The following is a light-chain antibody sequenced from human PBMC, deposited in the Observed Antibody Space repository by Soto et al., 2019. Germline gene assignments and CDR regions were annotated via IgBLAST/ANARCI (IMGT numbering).Light chain of an antibody. J-gene: IGLJ3*02. Sequence: QSVLTQPASVSGSPGQSITVSCIGTSSDIGDYDYVSWYQQLPGKAPQLIIFEVSNRPSGVPHRFSGSKSGTTASLAISGLQAEDEADYYCTSYSSTNTLVFGGGTQLTVL. CDR3: TSYSSTNTLV. CDR2: EVS. CDR1: SSDIGDYDY. V-gene: IGLV2-14*01.